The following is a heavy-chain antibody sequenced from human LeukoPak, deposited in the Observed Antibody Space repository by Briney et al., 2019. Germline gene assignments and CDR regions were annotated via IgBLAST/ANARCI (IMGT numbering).Heavy chain of an antibody. CDR1: GFTFSSYA. V-gene: IGHV3-23*01. CDR2: ISGSGGST. D-gene: IGHD1-26*01. CDR3: AKDPQWELPSPFEH. J-gene: IGHJ4*02. Sequence: GGSLRLSCAASGFTFSSYAMSWVRRAPGKGLEWVSAISGSGGSTYFADSVKGRFSISRDNSKNTLYLLMNSLRAEDTAVYYCAKDPQWELPSPFEHWGQGTLVTVSS.